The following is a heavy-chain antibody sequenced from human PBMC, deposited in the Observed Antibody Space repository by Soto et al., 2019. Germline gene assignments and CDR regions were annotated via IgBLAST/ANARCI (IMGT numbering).Heavy chain of an antibody. Sequence: PSLTCAVSGGSISSGGYSWSWIRQPPGKGLEWIGYIYHSGSTYHNPSLKSRVTISVDTSKNQFSLKLSSVTAADTAVYYCARCGGGGWFDPWGQGTLVTVSS. CDR2: IYHSGST. V-gene: IGHV4-30-2*01. CDR1: GGSISSGGYS. J-gene: IGHJ5*02. CDR3: ARCGGGGWFDP. D-gene: IGHD2-21*01.